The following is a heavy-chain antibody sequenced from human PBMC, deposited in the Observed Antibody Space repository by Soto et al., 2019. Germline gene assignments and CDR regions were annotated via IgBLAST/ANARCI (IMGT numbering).Heavy chain of an antibody. V-gene: IGHV3-9*01. CDR2: ISWNSGSI. J-gene: IGHJ3*02. CDR3: AKDITEDYGDYGDAFDI. Sequence: EVQLVESGGGLVQPGRSLRLSCAASGFTFDDYAMHWVRQAPGKGLEWVSGISWNSGSIGYADSVKGRFTISRDNAKNSLYLQMNSLRAEDTALNYCAKDITEDYGDYGDAFDIWGQGTMVTVSS. CDR1: GFTFDDYA. D-gene: IGHD4-17*01.